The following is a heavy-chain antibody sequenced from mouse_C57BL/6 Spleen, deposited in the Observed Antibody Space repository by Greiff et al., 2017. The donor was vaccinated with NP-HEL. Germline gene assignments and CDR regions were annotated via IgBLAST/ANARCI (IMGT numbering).Heavy chain of an antibody. CDR2: ISYDGSN. Sequence: EVKLQESGPGLVKPSQSLSLTCSVTGYSITSGYYWNWIRQFPGNKLEWMGYISYDGSNNYNPSLKNRISITRDTSKNQFFLKLNSVTTEDTATYYWARGRDGPFAYWGQGTLVTVSA. CDR1: GYSITSGYY. V-gene: IGHV3-6*01. D-gene: IGHD1-1*01. CDR3: ARGRDGPFAY. J-gene: IGHJ3*01.